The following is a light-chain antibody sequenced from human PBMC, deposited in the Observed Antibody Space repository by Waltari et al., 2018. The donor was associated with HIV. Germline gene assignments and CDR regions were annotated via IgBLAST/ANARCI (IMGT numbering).Light chain of an antibody. CDR1: SSDVGGYNY. Sequence: QSALTQPASVSGSPGQSITISCTGTSSDVGGYNYVSWYQQHPGKAPNLMIYEFRNRPSAVSNRFSGSKSGNTASLTISGLQAEDEADYYCSSYTSSSPYAFGTGTKVTVL. J-gene: IGLJ1*01. V-gene: IGLV2-14*01. CDR3: SSYTSSSPYA. CDR2: EFR.